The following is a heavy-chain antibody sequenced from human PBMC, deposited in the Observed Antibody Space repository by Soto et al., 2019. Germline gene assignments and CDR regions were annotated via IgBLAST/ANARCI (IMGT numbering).Heavy chain of an antibody. CDR3: ARRRIVATRNFDY. D-gene: IGHD5-12*01. Sequence: PSETLSLTCTVSGGSISNSSYYWGWIRQPPGKGLEWIGSIYYSGSTYYNPSLKSRVTISVDTSKNQFSLKLSSVTAADTAVYYCARRRIVATRNFDYWGQGTLVTVS. J-gene: IGHJ4*02. CDR1: GGSISNSSYY. V-gene: IGHV4-39*01. CDR2: IYYSGST.